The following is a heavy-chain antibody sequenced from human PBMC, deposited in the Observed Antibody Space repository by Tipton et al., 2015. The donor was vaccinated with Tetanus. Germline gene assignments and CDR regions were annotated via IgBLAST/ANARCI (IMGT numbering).Heavy chain of an antibody. CDR3: ARGKSDTSGHFFPYFDY. D-gene: IGHD3-22*01. CDR2: LHYSGAT. CDR1: GASISSRL. V-gene: IGHV4-59*11. Sequence: TLSLTCTVSGASISSRLWNWIRQPPGKGLEWIGYLHYSGATAYNPSLRSRVTISGDTSKNLFSLRLKSVTAADAAIYYCARGKSDTSGHFFPYFDYWGQGTLVTASS. J-gene: IGHJ4*02.